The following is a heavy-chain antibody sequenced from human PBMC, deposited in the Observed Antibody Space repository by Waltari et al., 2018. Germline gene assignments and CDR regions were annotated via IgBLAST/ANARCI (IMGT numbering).Heavy chain of an antibody. V-gene: IGHV3-33*01. CDR3: ARXIEDRHERAFDX. J-gene: IGHJ3*01. CDR2: IWPXGSNR. D-gene: IGHD6-6*01. CDR1: GFGFSTSG. Sequence: QEXLVESGXGVVQPGTSXRLSCAASGFGFSTSGMPWVRQAPGKXLEGVXVIWPXGSNRXYIESVKGRFXISRDNSKNTLYLQMNSXRAEDTALXYXARXIEDRHERAFDXWGQGTXVTVSS.